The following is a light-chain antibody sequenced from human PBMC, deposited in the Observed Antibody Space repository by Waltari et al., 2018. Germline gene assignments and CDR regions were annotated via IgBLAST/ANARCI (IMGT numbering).Light chain of an antibody. CDR1: SSDIGGYNY. CDR2: DVS. CDR3: SSYAGSNTGL. V-gene: IGLV2-11*01. Sequence: QAALTQPPSVSGSPGQSVTISCTGTSSDIGGYNYVSWYQQHPGKAPKLMIYDVSKRPSGVSYRFSGFKSGNTASLTIAWLQAEDEADYYCSSYAGSNTGLFGGGTRLTVL. J-gene: IGLJ2*01.